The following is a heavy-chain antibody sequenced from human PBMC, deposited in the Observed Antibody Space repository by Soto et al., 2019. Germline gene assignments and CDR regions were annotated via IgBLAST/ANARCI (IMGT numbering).Heavy chain of an antibody. CDR3: AKKVNSSPGSQYF. Sequence: SSYSMRYVRQAPWKWLKCVSPCRTSCACGPTYSAESVKCRLTISSDNSRSMLFLQMNSLRAEDTAIYYCAKKVNSSPGSQYF. D-gene: IGHD3-10*01. V-gene: IGHV3-23*01. CDR2: CRTSCACGPT. J-gene: IGHJ1*01. CDR1: SSYS.